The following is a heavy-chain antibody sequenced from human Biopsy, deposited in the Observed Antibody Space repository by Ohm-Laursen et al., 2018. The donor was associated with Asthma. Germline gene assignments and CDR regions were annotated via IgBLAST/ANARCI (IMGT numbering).Heavy chain of an antibody. V-gene: IGHV4-59*01. CDR3: ARDRGGTYGRTFES. D-gene: IGHD1-26*01. CDR1: GGSISTYY. CDR2: LYNSGTT. J-gene: IGHJ4*02. Sequence: SDTLSLTCTVSGGSISTYYWTWIRQPPGKRLEWVAYLYNSGTTNYNPSLKSRVTISVDTSKNQVSLNVRSVTAADTAVYYCARDRGGTYGRTFESWGQGTLVTVSS.